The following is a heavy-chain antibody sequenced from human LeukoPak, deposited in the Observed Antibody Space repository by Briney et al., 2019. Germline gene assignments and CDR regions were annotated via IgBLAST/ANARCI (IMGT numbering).Heavy chain of an antibody. Sequence: PGGSLRLSCAASGFTFRTYWMTWVRQAPGKGLEWVANINLDGSEKYYVDSVRGRFTISRDNSKNTLYLQMNSLRAEDTAVYYCAKGVPAPPYYYYGMDVWGKGTTVTVSS. CDR3: AKGVPAPPYYYYGMDV. CDR2: INLDGSEK. J-gene: IGHJ6*04. V-gene: IGHV3-7*01. D-gene: IGHD2-2*01. CDR1: GFTFRTYW.